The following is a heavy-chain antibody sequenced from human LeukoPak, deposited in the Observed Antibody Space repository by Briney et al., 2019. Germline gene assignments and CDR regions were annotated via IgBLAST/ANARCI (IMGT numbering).Heavy chain of an antibody. J-gene: IGHJ4*02. CDR2: ISSSGSTI. D-gene: IGHD3-22*01. CDR3: ARERYYYDSSGYDY. V-gene: IGHV3-11*04. Sequence: PGGSLRLPCAASGFTFSDYYMSLIRQAPGEGLELDSYISSSGSTIYYADSVKGRFTISRDNAKNSLYLQMNSLRAEDTAVYYCARERYYYDSSGYDYWGQGTLVTVSS. CDR1: GFTFSDYY.